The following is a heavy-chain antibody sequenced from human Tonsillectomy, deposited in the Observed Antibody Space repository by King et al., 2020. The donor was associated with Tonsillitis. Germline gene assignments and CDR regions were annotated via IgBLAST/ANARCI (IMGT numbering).Heavy chain of an antibody. V-gene: IGHV3-23*04. D-gene: IGHD6-13*01. CDR3: AKPTGYLHAFDI. CDR1: GGVFCSYA. Sequence: VQLVESGVGLVQPGGYLILSFAASGGVFCSYAMSLVRPAPGKGYEWVPALSGRGNSTYSAESVKGRFTFSRVNSKNTLYLQMNSLRAEDTAVYYCAKPTGYLHAFDIWGQGTMVTVSS. CDR2: LSGRGNST. J-gene: IGHJ3*02.